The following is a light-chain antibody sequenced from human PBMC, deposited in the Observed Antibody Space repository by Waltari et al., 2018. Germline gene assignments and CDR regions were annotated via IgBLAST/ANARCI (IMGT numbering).Light chain of an antibody. CDR1: SSDVGGYKY. Sequence: QSALTQPASVSASPGQSITISCTGTSSDVGGYKYVSWYQQRPGKAPKLIIYEVNNRPSGVSNRLSGSKSGHTASLTISGLQPEDEADYYCSSYRTTNTWVFGGGTKLTVL. CDR2: EVN. V-gene: IGLV2-14*01. J-gene: IGLJ3*02. CDR3: SSYRTTNTWV.